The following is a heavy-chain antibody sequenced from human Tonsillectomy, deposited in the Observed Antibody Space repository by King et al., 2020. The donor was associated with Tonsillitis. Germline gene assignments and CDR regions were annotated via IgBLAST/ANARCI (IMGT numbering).Heavy chain of an antibody. D-gene: IGHD5-18*01. CDR2: ISGSGGST. Sequence: VQLVESGGGLVQPGGSLRLSCAASGFTFSSYAMSWVRQAPGKGLEWVSAISGSGGSTYYADSVKGRFTISKENSKNTLYLQMNSLGAEDTAVYYCAKLAPWIQLWLSYFDYWGQGTLVTVSS. CDR1: GFTFSSYA. J-gene: IGHJ4*02. V-gene: IGHV3-23*04. CDR3: AKLAPWIQLWLSYFDY.